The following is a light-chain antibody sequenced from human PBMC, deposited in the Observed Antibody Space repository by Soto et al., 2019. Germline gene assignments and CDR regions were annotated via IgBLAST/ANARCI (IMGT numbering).Light chain of an antibody. CDR3: QQYSSTPPWT. CDR1: QSVLYNSNNKNY. V-gene: IGKV4-1*01. CDR2: WAS. J-gene: IGKJ1*01. Sequence: DIVMTQSPDSLAVSLGERATINCKSSQSVLYNSNNKNYLAWYQQKPGQPPKLLIYWASTRESGVPDRFSGSGSGTNFTLTISSLQAEDVAVYYCQQYSSTPPWTFGLGTKVEI.